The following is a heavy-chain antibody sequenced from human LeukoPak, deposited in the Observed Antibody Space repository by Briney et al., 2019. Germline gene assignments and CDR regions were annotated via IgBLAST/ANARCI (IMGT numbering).Heavy chain of an antibody. J-gene: IGHJ3*02. CDR3: ARETTVVTPGRSDVFDI. V-gene: IGHV4-59*11. CDR2: IYYSGST. CDR1: GGSISSHY. D-gene: IGHD4-23*01. Sequence: SETLSLTCTGSGGSISSHYWKWIRQPPGKGLEWIGYIYYSGSTNYNPSLKSRVTISVDTSKNQFSLKLSSVTAADTAVYYCARETTVVTPGRSDVFDIWGQGTMVTVSS.